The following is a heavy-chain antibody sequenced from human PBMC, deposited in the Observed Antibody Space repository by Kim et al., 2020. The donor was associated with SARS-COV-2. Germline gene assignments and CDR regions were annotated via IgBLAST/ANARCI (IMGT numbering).Heavy chain of an antibody. CDR3: ARTDYDILTGYYRSQGGGYPQGPIYGMDV. CDR2: IDPSDSYT. Sequence: GESLKISCKGSGYSFTSYWISWVRQMPGKGLEWMGRIDPSDSYTNYSPSFQGHVTISADKSISTAYLQWSSLKASDTAMYYCARTDYDILTGYYRSQGGGYPQGPIYGMDVWGQGTTVAVSS. CDR1: GYSFTSYW. J-gene: IGHJ6*02. D-gene: IGHD3-9*01. V-gene: IGHV5-10-1*01.